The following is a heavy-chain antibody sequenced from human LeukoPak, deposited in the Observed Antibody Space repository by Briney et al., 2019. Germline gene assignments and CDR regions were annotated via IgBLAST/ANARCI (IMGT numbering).Heavy chain of an antibody. J-gene: IGHJ5*02. Sequence: ASVKVSCKASGGTFSSYAISWVRQAPGQGLEWMGRIIPIFGTANYAQKFQGRVTITTDESTSTAYMELSSLRAEDTDVYYCARGWDWIEPWGQGTLVTASS. CDR1: GGTFSSYA. CDR3: ARGWDWIEP. D-gene: IGHD5-24*01. CDR2: IIPIFGTA. V-gene: IGHV1-69*05.